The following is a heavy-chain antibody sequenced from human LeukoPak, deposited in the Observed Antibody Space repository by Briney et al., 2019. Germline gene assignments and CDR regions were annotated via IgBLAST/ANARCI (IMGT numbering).Heavy chain of an antibody. Sequence: PGGSLRLSCAASGFTFDDYAMHWVRQAPGKGLEWVSGISWNSGSIGYADSVKGRFTISRDNAKNSLYLQMNSLRAEDTALYYCAKDMGYAGIYYFDYWGQGTLVTVSS. CDR2: ISWNSGSI. D-gene: IGHD2-8*01. CDR1: GFTFDDYA. J-gene: IGHJ4*02. CDR3: AKDMGYAGIYYFDY. V-gene: IGHV3-9*01.